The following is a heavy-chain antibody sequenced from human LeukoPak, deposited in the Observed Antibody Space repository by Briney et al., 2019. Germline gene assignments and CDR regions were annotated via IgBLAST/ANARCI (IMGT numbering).Heavy chain of an antibody. CDR1: GYTFTSYG. Sequence: ASVKVSCKASGYTFTSYGISWVRQAPGQGLEWMGWISAYNGNTNYAQKLQGRVTMTTDTSTSTAYMELRSLRSEDTAVYYCAREGRVISPGRGYSGYDPYYYYYGMDVWGEGTTVTVSS. V-gene: IGHV1-18*01. D-gene: IGHD5-12*01. CDR3: AREGRVISPGRGYSGYDPYYYYYGMDV. CDR2: ISAYNGNT. J-gene: IGHJ6*04.